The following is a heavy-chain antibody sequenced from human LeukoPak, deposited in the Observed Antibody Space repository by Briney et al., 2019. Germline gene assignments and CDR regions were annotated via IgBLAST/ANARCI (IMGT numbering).Heavy chain of an antibody. V-gene: IGHV1-69*13. CDR1: GGTFSSYA. CDR2: IIPIFGTA. D-gene: IGHD4-23*01. CDR3: ARDLYYGGKVFDY. Sequence: SVKVSCKASGGTFSSYAISWVRQAPGQGLEWMGRIIPIFGTANYAQKFQGRVTITADESTSTAYMELSSLRSEDTAVYYCARDLYYGGKVFDYWGQGTLVTVSS. J-gene: IGHJ4*02.